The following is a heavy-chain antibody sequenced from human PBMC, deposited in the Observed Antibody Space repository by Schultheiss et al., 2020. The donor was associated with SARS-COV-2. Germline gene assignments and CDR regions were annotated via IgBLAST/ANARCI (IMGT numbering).Heavy chain of an antibody. CDR3: ARVDVEMATIGYGMDV. D-gene: IGHD5-24*01. Sequence: GGSLRLSCAASGFTFSSYSMNWVRQAPGKGLEWVSSISSSSSYIYYADSVKGRFTISRDNAKNSLYLQMNSLRAEDTAVYYCARVDVEMATIGYGMDVWGQGTTVTVSS. V-gene: IGHV3-21*01. CDR1: GFTFSSYS. CDR2: ISSSSSYI. J-gene: IGHJ6*02.